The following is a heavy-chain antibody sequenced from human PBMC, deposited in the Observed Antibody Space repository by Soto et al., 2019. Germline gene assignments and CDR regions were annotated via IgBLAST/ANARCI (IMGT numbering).Heavy chain of an antibody. D-gene: IGHD3-22*01. J-gene: IGHJ4*02. CDR1: GGSSSSYY. V-gene: IGHV4-59*01. CDR2: IYYSGST. CDR3: AKNPGYYYDSTGYHFDY. Sequence: PSETLSLTCTVSGGSSSSYYWSWIRQPPGKGLEWIGYIYYSGSTNYNPSLKSRVTISVDTSKNQFSLKLSSVTAADTAVYYCAKNPGYYYDSTGYHFDYWGQGTLVTVSS.